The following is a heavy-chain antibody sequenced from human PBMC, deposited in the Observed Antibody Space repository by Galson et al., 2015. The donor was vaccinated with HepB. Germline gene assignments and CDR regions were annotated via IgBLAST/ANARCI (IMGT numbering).Heavy chain of an antibody. J-gene: IGHJ4*02. Sequence: SLRLSCAASGFTFSSYAMHWVRQAPGKGLEWVAVISYDGSNKYYADSVKGRFTISRDNSKNTLYLQMNSLRAEDTAVYYCARDSGPHETPLYYYDSSGYYGIHDYWGQGTLVTVSS. CDR3: ARDSGPHETPLYYYDSSGYYGIHDY. CDR1: GFTFSSYA. V-gene: IGHV3-30-3*01. D-gene: IGHD3-22*01. CDR2: ISYDGSNK.